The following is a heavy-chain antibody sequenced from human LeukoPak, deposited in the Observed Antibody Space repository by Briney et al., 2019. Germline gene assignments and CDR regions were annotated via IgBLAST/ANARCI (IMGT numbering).Heavy chain of an antibody. V-gene: IGHV1-8*01. CDR3: ARIALGVKEVYYYYYYMDV. D-gene: IGHD3-3*02. Sequence: ASVKVSCKASGYTFTSYDINWVRQATGQGLEWMGWMNPNSGNTGYAQKFQGRVTMTRNTSISTAYMELSSLRSEDTAVYYCARIALGVKEVYYYYYYMDVWGKGTTVTISS. CDR1: GYTFTSYD. CDR2: MNPNSGNT. J-gene: IGHJ6*03.